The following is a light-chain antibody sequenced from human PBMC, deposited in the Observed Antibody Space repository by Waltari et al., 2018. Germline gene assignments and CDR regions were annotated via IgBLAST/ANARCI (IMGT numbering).Light chain of an antibody. CDR2: EAT. CDR3: CSYAGGTAYV. CDR1: RSDIGTYNF. V-gene: IGLV2-23*01. J-gene: IGLJ1*01. Sequence: SALTQPASVSGSPGPSITISCTGPRSDIGTYNFVSWYQEYPGKAPKLIIYEATKRPSGVSDRFSASKSGNTASLTISGLQADDEADYSCCSYAGGTAYVFGTGTRVTVL.